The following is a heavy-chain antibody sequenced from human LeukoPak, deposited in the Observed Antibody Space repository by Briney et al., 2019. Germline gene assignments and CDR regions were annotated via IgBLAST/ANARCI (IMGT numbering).Heavy chain of an antibody. CDR2: IYTSGST. CDR3: ASARQWYYYGSGPTDNWFDP. CDR1: GASITSYY. J-gene: IGHJ5*02. D-gene: IGHD3-10*01. V-gene: IGHV4-4*07. Sequence: SETLSLTCTVSGASITSYYWNWIRQPAGKGLEWIGRIYTSGSTDYNPSLESRVTMSRDTSKNHFSLKLTSVTAADTAVYYCASARQWYYYGSGPTDNWFDPWGQGTLVTVSS.